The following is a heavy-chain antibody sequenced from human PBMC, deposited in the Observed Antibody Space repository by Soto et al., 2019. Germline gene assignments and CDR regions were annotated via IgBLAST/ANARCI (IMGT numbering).Heavy chain of an antibody. D-gene: IGHD3-3*01. V-gene: IGHV4-61*01. CDR1: GGSVSSGSYY. Sequence: SETLSLTCTVSGGSVSSGSYYWSWIRQPPGKGLEWIGYIYYSGSTNYNPALKSPATISVDTSKNQFSLKLSSVTAADTAVYYCARTFTIFGVVITYYFDYWGQGTLVTVSS. CDR3: ARTFTIFGVVITYYFDY. CDR2: IYYSGST. J-gene: IGHJ4*02.